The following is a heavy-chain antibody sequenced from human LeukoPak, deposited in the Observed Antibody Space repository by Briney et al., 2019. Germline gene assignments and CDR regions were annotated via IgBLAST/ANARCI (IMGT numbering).Heavy chain of an antibody. CDR3: ARVALSAMVADY. J-gene: IGHJ4*02. D-gene: IGHD5-18*01. CDR1: GGSFSGYY. CDR2: INHSGST. V-gene: IGHV4-34*01. Sequence: SETLSLTCAVYGGSFSGYYWSWIRQPPGRGLEWIGEINHSGSTNYNPSLKSRVTISVDTSKSQFSLKLSSVTAADTAVYYCARVALSAMVADYWGQGTLVTVSS.